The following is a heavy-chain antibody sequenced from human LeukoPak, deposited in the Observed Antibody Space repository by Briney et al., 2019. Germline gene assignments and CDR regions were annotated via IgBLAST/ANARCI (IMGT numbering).Heavy chain of an antibody. CDR3: ARDGYSCGPPFDY. D-gene: IGHD5-18*01. V-gene: IGHV3-23*01. CDR1: GFTFSRYD. CDR2: IGRGVGST. J-gene: IGHJ4*02. Sequence: GGSLRLSCAASGFTFSRYDLSWVRQAPGKGLECVSTIGRGVGSTYYADSVKGRFTISRDNSKNTLYLQMNSLRAEDTAVYYCARDGYSCGPPFDYWGQGTLVTVSS.